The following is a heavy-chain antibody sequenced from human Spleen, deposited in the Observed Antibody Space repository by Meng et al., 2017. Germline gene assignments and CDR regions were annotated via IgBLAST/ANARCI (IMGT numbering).Heavy chain of an antibody. V-gene: IGHV3-21*01. CDR1: GFTFSSYS. J-gene: IGHJ4*02. Sequence: EVQLVESGGGLVQPWGSLRLSCAASGFTFSSYSMNWVRQARGKGLEWVSTISSSSTYADSVKGRFTISRDNAKNSLYLQMNSLRAEDTAVYYCARGRVMVAAAPSDYWGQGTLVTVSS. D-gene: IGHD2-15*01. CDR3: ARGRVMVAAAPSDY. CDR2: ISSSST.